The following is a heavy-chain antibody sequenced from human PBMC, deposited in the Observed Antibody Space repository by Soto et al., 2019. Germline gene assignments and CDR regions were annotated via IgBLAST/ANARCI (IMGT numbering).Heavy chain of an antibody. CDR3: ARTPAAAAPSRYYFDY. CDR1: GYTFTGYY. J-gene: IGHJ4*02. D-gene: IGHD2-2*01. CDR2: INPNSGGT. V-gene: IGHV1-2*04. Sequence: ASVKVSCTASGYTFTGYYMHWVRQAPGQGLEWMGWINPNSGGTNYAQKFQGWVTMTRDTSISTAYMELSRLRSDDTAVYYCARTPAAAAPSRYYFDYWGQGTLVTVSS.